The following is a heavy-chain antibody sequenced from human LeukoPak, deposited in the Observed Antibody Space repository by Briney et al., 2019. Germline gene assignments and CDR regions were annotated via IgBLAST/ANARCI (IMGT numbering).Heavy chain of an antibody. V-gene: IGHV4-39*07. CDR2: IYYSGST. CDR1: GGSISSSSYY. Sequence: PSETLSLTCTVSGGSISSSSYYWGWIRQPPGKGLEWIGSIYYSGSTYYNPSLKSRVTISVDTSKNQFSLKLSSVTAADTAVYYCARDGGYYDILTGYFGYWGQGTLVTVSS. D-gene: IGHD3-9*01. J-gene: IGHJ4*02. CDR3: ARDGGYYDILTGYFGY.